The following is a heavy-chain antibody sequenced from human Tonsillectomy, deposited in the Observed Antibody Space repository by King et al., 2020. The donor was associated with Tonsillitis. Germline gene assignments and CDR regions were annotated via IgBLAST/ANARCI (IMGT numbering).Heavy chain of an antibody. CDR3: VRLPYGSVSSYHFDY. CDR1: GYSFTTYW. J-gene: IGHJ4*02. V-gene: IGHV5-51*01. Sequence: QLVQSGAEMKKPGESLTISCKVSGYSFTTYWIGWVRQMPGKGLEWMGIIYPGDSATKYSPSFQGQVTISADKSISTAYLQWSSLKASDTAMYYCVRLPYGSVSSYHFDYWGQGTLVTVSS. D-gene: IGHD3-10*01. CDR2: IYPGDSAT.